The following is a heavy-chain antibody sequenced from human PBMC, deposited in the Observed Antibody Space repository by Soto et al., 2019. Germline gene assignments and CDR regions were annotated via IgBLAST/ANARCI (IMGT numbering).Heavy chain of an antibody. CDR1: GDSVSSNSAA. Sequence: KQSQTLSLTCAISGDSVSSNSAAWNWIRQSPSRGLEWLGRTYYRSKWYNDYAVSVKSRITINPDTSKNQFSLQLNSVTPEDTAVYYCARWHETFTMVRGVGGSYFDYWGQGTLVTVSS. J-gene: IGHJ4*02. D-gene: IGHD3-10*01. CDR2: TYYRSKWYN. CDR3: ARWHETFTMVRGVGGSYFDY. V-gene: IGHV6-1*01.